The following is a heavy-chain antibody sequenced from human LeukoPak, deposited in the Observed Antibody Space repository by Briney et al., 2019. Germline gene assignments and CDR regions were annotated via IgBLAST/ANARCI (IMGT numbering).Heavy chain of an antibody. D-gene: IGHD4-17*01. J-gene: IGHJ4*02. CDR3: AKGGYGDYVGY. V-gene: IGHV3-23*01. Sequence: GGSLRLPCAASGFTFSSYAMSWVRQAPGKGLEWVSAISGSGGSTYYADSVKGRFTISRDNSKNTLYLQMNSVRAEDTAVYYCAKGGYGDYVGYWGQGTLVTVSS. CDR2: ISGSGGST. CDR1: GFTFSSYA.